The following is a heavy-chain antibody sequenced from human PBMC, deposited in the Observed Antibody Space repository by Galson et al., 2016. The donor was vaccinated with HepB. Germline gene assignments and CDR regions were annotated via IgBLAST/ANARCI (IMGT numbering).Heavy chain of an antibody. D-gene: IGHD6-6*01. CDR1: GGSISSSSYY. CDR3: ARLGMAPRRIDH. Sequence: SETLSLTCTVSGGSISSSSYYWGWIRQSPGKGLEWIGYIYFGGRTYYNSSLNSRVNISVDTSKNQFSLKLTSVTAADTAVYHCARLGMAPRRIDHWGQGTLVTVSS. V-gene: IGHV4-39*01. CDR2: IYFGGRT. J-gene: IGHJ4*02.